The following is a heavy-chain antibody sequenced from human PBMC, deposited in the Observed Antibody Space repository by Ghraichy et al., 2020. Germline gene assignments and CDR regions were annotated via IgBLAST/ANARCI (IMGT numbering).Heavy chain of an antibody. V-gene: IGHV4-59*01. Sequence: SETLSLTCTVSGDSISSYYWSWIRQPPGKGLEWIGYIYYSGSTNYNPSLKSRVTISVDTSKNQFSLKLSSVTAADTAVYYCARAETYYYDSSGYWYNWFDPWGQGTLVTVSS. CDR1: GDSISSYY. D-gene: IGHD3-22*01. CDR2: IYYSGST. CDR3: ARAETYYYDSSGYWYNWFDP. J-gene: IGHJ5*02.